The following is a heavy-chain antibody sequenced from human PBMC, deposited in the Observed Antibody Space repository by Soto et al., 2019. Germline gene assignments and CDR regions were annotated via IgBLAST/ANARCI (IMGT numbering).Heavy chain of an antibody. V-gene: IGHV1-69*12. CDR1: GGTFSSYA. D-gene: IGHD2-15*01. J-gene: IGHJ5*02. Sequence: QVQLVQSGAEVKKPGSSVKVSCKASGGTFSSYAISWVRQAPGQGLEWMGGIIPIFGTANYAQKFQGRVTITADESTSPAYMELSSLRSEDTAVYYCARTGAGYCSGGSCYDWFDPWGKGTLVTVSS. CDR3: ARTGAGYCSGGSCYDWFDP. CDR2: IIPIFGTA.